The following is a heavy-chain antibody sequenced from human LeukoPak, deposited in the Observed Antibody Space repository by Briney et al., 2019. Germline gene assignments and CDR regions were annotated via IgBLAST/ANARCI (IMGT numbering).Heavy chain of an antibody. CDR1: GFTFSSYW. CDR3: ARDRGDLYGDYEDY. Sequence: GGSLRLSCAASGFTFSSYWMSWVRQAPGKGLEWVANIKQDGSEKYYVDSVKGRFTISRDNAKNSLYPQMNSLRAEDTAVYYCARDRGDLYGDYEDYWGQGTLVTVSS. CDR2: IKQDGSEK. J-gene: IGHJ4*02. D-gene: IGHD4-17*01. V-gene: IGHV3-7*01.